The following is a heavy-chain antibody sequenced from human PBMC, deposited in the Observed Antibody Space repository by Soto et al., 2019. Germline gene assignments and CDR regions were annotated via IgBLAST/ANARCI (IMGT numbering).Heavy chain of an antibody. CDR3: TKASPDRHHMDV. Sequence: GGFLRLTCASDGLTFSKFVMRWVRTTPGKGLEWVSTITETGGDTYYTDSVKGRFTISRDNSKNTLYLQMTSLRAEDTALYYCTKASPDRHHMDVWGQGNTVTVS. CDR1: GLTFSKFV. J-gene: IGHJ6*02. CDR2: ITETGGDT. V-gene: IGHV3-23*01.